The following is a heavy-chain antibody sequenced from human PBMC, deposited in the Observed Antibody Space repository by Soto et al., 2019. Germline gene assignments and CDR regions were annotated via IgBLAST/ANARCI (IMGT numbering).Heavy chain of an antibody. D-gene: IGHD3-22*01. CDR2: IIPIFGTA. CDR3: ARDYDSSGLPGP. V-gene: IGHV1-69*13. Sequence: SVKVSCKASGGTFSSYAISWVRQAPGQGLEWMGGIIPIFGTANYAQKFQGRVTITADESTSTAYMELSSLRSEDTAVYYCARDYDSSGLPGPWGQGTLVTVSS. CDR1: GGTFSSYA. J-gene: IGHJ5*02.